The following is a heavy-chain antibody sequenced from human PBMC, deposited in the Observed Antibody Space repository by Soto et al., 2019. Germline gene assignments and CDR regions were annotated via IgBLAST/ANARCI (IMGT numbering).Heavy chain of an antibody. V-gene: IGHV2-5*02. CDR3: AHHPYYGLGSYSFDY. CDR1: GFSLTTSGVX. Sequence: QITLKESGPTLVRPTQTLTLTCTFSGFSLTTSGVXXGXXXXXXXXXXXWXAVIYWDDDKRYSSSLKXRLTITKDTSKXQVVXTMTNMXXVXXXXXYXAHHPYYGLGSYSFDYWGQGTLVTVSS. J-gene: IGHJ4*02. CDR2: IYWDDDK. D-gene: IGHD3-10*01.